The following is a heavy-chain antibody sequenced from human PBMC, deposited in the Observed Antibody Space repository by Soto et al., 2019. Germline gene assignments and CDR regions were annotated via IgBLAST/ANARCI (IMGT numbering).Heavy chain of an antibody. CDR2: ISSNGGST. D-gene: IGHD3-10*01. J-gene: IGHJ4*02. V-gene: IGHV3-64*01. CDR1: GFTFSSYA. Sequence: PGGSLRLSCAASGFTFSSYAMHWVRQAPGKGLEYVSAISSNGGSTYYANSVRGRFTISRDNSKNTLYLQMGSLRAEDMAVYYCARDRGYYAFDYWGQGTLVTVSS. CDR3: ARDRGYYAFDY.